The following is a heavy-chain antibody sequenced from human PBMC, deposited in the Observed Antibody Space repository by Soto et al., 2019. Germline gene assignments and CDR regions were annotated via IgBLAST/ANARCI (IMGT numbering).Heavy chain of an antibody. CDR2: IRQDESEK. Sequence: EVQLVESGEGLVQPGGSLRLSGAASGFTFTDYWMSWVREAPGKGLEWVANIRQDESEKNYVDSVKGRFTISRDNAKNSLYLQMNSLRDEDTAVYYCARDKFIGSYYIRGVTYIFVSWGQGTQVTVSS. CDR3: ARDKFIGSYYIRGVTYIFVS. V-gene: IGHV3-7*03. J-gene: IGHJ4*02. CDR1: GFTFTDYW. D-gene: IGHD3-10*02.